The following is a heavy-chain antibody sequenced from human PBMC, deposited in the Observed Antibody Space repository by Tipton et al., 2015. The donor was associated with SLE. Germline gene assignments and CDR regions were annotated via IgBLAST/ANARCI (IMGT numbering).Heavy chain of an antibody. CDR3: ARYYDFWSGPTYFDY. Sequence: SLRLSCAASGFTFSSYSMNWVRQAPGKGLEWVSSISSSSSYIYYADSVKGRFTISRDNAKNSLYLQMNSLRAEDTAVYYCARYYDFWSGPTYFDYWGQGTLVTVSS. CDR2: ISSSSSYI. D-gene: IGHD3-3*01. CDR1: GFTFSSYS. V-gene: IGHV3-21*01. J-gene: IGHJ4*02.